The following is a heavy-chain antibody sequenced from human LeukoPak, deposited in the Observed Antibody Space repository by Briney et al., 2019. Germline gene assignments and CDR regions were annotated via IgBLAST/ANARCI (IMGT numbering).Heavy chain of an antibody. V-gene: IGHV4-4*07. CDR1: GGSISNYY. J-gene: IGHJ3*02. Sequence: KPSEPLSLTCIVSGGSISNYYWTWIRQPAGKGPEWIGRIFSSGSTNYNPSLKSRVTMSVDTSKNQFSLKLSSVTAADTAVYYCARDLRGLDAFDIWGQGTMVTVSS. D-gene: IGHD5-24*01. CDR2: IFSSGST. CDR3: ARDLRGLDAFDI.